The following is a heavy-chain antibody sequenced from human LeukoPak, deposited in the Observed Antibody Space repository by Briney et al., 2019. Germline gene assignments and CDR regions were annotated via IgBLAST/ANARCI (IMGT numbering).Heavy chain of an antibody. CDR3: ARDGGYSGYDFDY. CDR1: GFTFSDYY. V-gene: IGHV3-11*06. J-gene: IGHJ4*02. Sequence: GGSLRLSCAASGFTFSDYYMSWIRQAPGKGLEWVSYISSSSSYTNYADSVKGRFTISRDNAKNSLYLQMNSLRAEDTAVYYCARDGGYSGYDFDYWGQGTLATVSS. D-gene: IGHD5-12*01. CDR2: ISSSSSYT.